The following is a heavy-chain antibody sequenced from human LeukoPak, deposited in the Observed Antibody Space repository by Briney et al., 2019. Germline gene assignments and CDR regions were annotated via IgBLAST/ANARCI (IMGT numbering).Heavy chain of an antibody. Sequence: GGSLRLSCSASGFTFSSSAMSWVRQTPGKGLEWVSAISGSGGSTYSANSVKGRFTISRDNSKNTLFLQMNSLRAEDTAVYYCAKSLSNSWSYFDYWGQGTLVPVSS. J-gene: IGHJ4*02. CDR2: ISGSGGST. CDR1: GFTFSSSA. D-gene: IGHD6-13*01. V-gene: IGHV3-23*01. CDR3: AKSLSNSWSYFDY.